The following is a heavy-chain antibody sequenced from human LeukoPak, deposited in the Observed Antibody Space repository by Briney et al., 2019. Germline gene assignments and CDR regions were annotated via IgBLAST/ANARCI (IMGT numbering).Heavy chain of an antibody. V-gene: IGHV3-23*01. CDR2: VSGGGTT. Sequence: GGSLRLSCAASGLTFSTYGMSWVRQAPGKGLEWISAVSGGGTTSYPDSVRGRFAISRDNSKNTLYLQMNSLRAEDTAVYYCAQEDSEGGPNWFDPWGQGALVTVSS. J-gene: IGHJ5*02. CDR3: AQEDSEGGPNWFDP. D-gene: IGHD1-14*01. CDR1: GLTFSTYG.